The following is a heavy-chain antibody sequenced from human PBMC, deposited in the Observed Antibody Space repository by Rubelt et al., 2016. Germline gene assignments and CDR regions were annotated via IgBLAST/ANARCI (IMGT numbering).Heavy chain of an antibody. Sequence: VQLVESGGGVVQPGRSLRLSCAASGFTFSSYAMNWVRQAPGKGLEWVSGISGGGASTYYADSVKGRFTISRDNSKNTLYLQMNSLRAEDTAVYYCAKGNLQLWSHTDYWGQGTLVTVSS. CDR2: ISGGGAST. J-gene: IGHJ4*02. CDR1: GFTFSSYA. D-gene: IGHD5-18*01. CDR3: AKGNLQLWSHTDY. V-gene: IGHV3-23*04.